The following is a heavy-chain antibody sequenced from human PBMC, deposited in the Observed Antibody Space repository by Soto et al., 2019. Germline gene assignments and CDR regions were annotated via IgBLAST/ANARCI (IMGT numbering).Heavy chain of an antibody. Sequence: PGGSLILSCAAAGFTFSSYAMHWVRQAPGKGLEYVSAISSNGGSTYYANSVKGRFTISRDNSKNTLYLQMGSLRAEDMAVYYCARGYTSSTGTAHFDYWGQGTLVTVSS. CDR2: ISSNGGST. J-gene: IGHJ4*02. V-gene: IGHV3-64*01. CDR1: GFTFSSYA. D-gene: IGHD6-6*01. CDR3: ARGYTSSTGTAHFDY.